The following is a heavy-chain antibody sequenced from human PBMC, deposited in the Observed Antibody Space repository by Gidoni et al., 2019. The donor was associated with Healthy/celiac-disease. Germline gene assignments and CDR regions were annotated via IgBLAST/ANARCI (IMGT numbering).Heavy chain of an antibody. V-gene: IGHV3-23*01. J-gene: IGHJ4*02. CDR2: ISGSGGST. D-gene: IGHD3-16*02. CDR3: AKDPGNDYIWGSYRD. Sequence: LEWVSAISGSGGSTYYADSVKGRFTISRDNSKNTLYLQMNSLRAEDTAVYYCAKDPGNDYIWGSYRDWGQGTLVTVSS.